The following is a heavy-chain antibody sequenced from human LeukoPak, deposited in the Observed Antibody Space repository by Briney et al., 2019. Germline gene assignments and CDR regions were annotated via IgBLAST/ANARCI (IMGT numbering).Heavy chain of an antibody. J-gene: IGHJ4*02. CDR2: IIPIFGTA. CDR1: GGTFSSYA. Sequence: SVKVSFKASGGTFSSYAIGWVRQAPGQGLEWMGGIIPIFGTANYAQKFQGRVTITADESTSTAYMELSSLRSEDTAVYYCARGSRVLWFGELSDWGQGTLVTVSS. V-gene: IGHV1-69*13. CDR3: ARGSRVLWFGELSD. D-gene: IGHD3-10*01.